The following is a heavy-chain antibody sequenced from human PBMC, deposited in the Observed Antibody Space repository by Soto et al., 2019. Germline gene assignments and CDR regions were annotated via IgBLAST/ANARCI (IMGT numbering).Heavy chain of an antibody. J-gene: IGHJ3*02. V-gene: IGHV1-69*13. CDR1: VGTFSSYA. D-gene: IGHD3-22*01. Sequence: SVKVSCKASVGTFSSYAISWVRQARGQGREGMGGIIPICGTANYAQKFQGRVTTTADESTSTAYMAPSSLTSEDTAVYYCASAPGGYYSDSSGYYYAFDIWGQGTMVTVSS. CDR2: IIPICGTA. CDR3: ASAPGGYYSDSSGYYYAFDI.